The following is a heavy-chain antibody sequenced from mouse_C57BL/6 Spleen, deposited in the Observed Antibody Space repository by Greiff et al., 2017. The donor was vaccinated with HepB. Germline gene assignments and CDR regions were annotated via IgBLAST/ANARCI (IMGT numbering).Heavy chain of an antibody. V-gene: IGHV1-42*01. CDR2: INPSTGGT. CDR1: GYSFTGYY. J-gene: IGHJ3*01. Sequence: EVQLQQSGPELVKPGASVKISCKASGYSFTGYYMNWVKQSPEKSLEWIGEINPSTGGTTYNQKFKAKATLTVDKSSSTAYIQLKSLTSEDSAVYYCARGLPAWFAYWGQGTLVTVSA. D-gene: IGHD2-2*01. CDR3: ARGLPAWFAY.